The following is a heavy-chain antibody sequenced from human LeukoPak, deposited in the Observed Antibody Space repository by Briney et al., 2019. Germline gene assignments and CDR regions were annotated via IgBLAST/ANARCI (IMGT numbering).Heavy chain of an antibody. D-gene: IGHD1-1*01. Sequence: GGSLRLSCAASGFTFSSYAMSWIRQAPGKGLDWVSAVSGGGEDTYYPDSVKGRFTISRDNSKNTLYLQMNSLRVEDTAIYYCAKPRAMTTGVGRYFDLWGRGILVTVSS. CDR1: GFTFSSYA. J-gene: IGHJ2*01. CDR2: VSGGGEDT. CDR3: AKPRAMTTGVGRYFDL. V-gene: IGHV3-23*01.